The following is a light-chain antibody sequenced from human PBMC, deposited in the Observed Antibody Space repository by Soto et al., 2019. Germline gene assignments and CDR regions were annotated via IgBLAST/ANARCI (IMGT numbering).Light chain of an antibody. CDR1: QSVSSR. Sequence: EIVLTHSPVTLSLSPGERAPLSCRASQSVSSRLAWYQQKPGQAPRVLIYDVSNRATGIPARFSGSGSGTDFALTISSLEPEDVAVYYCQQRDYWQVPFGQGTRLEIK. V-gene: IGKV3-11*01. J-gene: IGKJ5*01. CDR2: DVS. CDR3: QQRDYWQVP.